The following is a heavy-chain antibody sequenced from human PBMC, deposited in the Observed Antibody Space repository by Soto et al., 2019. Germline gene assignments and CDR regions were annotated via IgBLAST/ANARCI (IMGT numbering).Heavy chain of an antibody. CDR3: ARARWFGESYYYYGMDV. Sequence: SETLSLTCTVSGGSISSGDYYWSWIRQPPGKGLEWIGYTYYSGSTYYNPSLKSRVTISVDTSKNQFSLKLSSVTAADTAVYYCARARWFGESYYYYGMDVWGQGTTVTVSS. J-gene: IGHJ6*02. CDR1: GGSISSGDYY. D-gene: IGHD3-10*01. CDR2: TYYSGST. V-gene: IGHV4-30-4*01.